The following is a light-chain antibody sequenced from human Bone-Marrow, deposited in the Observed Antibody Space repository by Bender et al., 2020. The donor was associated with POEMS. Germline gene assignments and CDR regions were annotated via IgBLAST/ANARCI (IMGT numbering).Light chain of an antibody. V-gene: IGLV3-25*03. CDR1: ALPKQY. CDR2: KDD. Sequence: SYELTQPPSVTVSPGQTARITCSGYALPKQYAYWYQQKPRQVPVLLIYKDDKRPSGISDRFSGSSSGPTVTLTIRGVHADDEGDYYCQSGDNTTVYPVFGGGTRLTVL. J-gene: IGLJ3*02. CDR3: QSGDNTTVYPV.